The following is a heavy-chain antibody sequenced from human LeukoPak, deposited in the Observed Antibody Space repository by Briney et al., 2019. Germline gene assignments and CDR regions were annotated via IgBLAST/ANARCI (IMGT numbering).Heavy chain of an antibody. CDR3: AKVGPITMIVVVMGAFDI. V-gene: IGHV3-23*01. D-gene: IGHD3-22*01. Sequence: QSGGSLRLSCAASGFTFSSYAMSWVRQAPGKGLEWASAISGSGGSTYCADSVKGRFTISRDNSKNTLYLQMNSLRAEDTAVYYCAKVGPITMIVVVMGAFDIWGQGTMVTVSS. J-gene: IGHJ3*02. CDR1: GFTFSSYA. CDR2: ISGSGGST.